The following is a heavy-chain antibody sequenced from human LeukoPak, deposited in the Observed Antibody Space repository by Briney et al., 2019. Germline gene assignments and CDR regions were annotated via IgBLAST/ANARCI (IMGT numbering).Heavy chain of an antibody. CDR1: GFTFSSYW. Sequence: GRSLRLSCAASGFTFSSYWMHWVRGARGKGLVWVSRINGDGTSTRCADAVKGRFTISRDNAKNTVYLQMNSLSAEDTAVYYCAKLVGATTGTDYWGQGTLVTVSS. CDR3: AKLVGATTGTDY. CDR2: INGDGTST. V-gene: IGHV3-74*01. D-gene: IGHD1-26*01. J-gene: IGHJ4*02.